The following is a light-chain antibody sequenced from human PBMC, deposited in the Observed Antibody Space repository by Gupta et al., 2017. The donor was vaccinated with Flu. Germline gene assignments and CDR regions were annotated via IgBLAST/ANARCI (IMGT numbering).Light chain of an antibody. CDR3: QQSYNSPAWT. CDR2: AAS. J-gene: IGKJ1*01. CDR1: QSISNL. V-gene: IGKV1-39*01. Sequence: IQMTQSPSSLSASVGDRVTITCRASQSISNLLNWFQQKPGKAPKLLIYAASNLHSGVPSRFRASGAGTHFTLTITSLQPEDFATYYCQQSYNSPAWTFGQGTKVEV.